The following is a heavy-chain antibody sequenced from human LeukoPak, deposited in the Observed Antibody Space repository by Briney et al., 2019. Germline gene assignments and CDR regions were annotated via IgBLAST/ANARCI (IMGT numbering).Heavy chain of an antibody. D-gene: IGHD6-6*01. CDR3: ARQGYSSSYNWFDP. Sequence: GESLKISCKGSGYSFTSYWIGWVRQMRGKALEWMGIIYPGDSDTRYSPSFQGQVTISADKSISTAYLQWSSLKASDTAIYYCARQGYSSSYNWFDPWGQGTLVTVSS. CDR1: GYSFTSYW. CDR2: IYPGDSDT. J-gene: IGHJ5*02. V-gene: IGHV5-51*01.